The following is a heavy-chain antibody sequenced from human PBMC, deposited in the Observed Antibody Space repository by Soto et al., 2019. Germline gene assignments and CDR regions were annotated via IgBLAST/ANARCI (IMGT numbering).Heavy chain of an antibody. CDR3: ARSRAAAATPYYFDY. Sequence: EVQLLESGGGLVQPGGSLRLSCAASGFTFSDYGMSWVRQAPGKGLEWVSVIRGSGGATYYADSVKGRFTISRDNSKNTLYLQMNSLRAEDTAVYYCARSRAAAATPYYFDYWGQGTLVTVSS. V-gene: IGHV3-23*01. CDR1: GFTFSDYG. J-gene: IGHJ4*02. D-gene: IGHD6-13*01. CDR2: IRGSGGAT.